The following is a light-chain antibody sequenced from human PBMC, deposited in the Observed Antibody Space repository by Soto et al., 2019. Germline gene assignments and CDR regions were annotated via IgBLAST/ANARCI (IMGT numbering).Light chain of an antibody. CDR1: QSVSVN. V-gene: IGKV3-15*01. CDR2: GVS. CDR3: QQYNDWPFT. J-gene: IGKJ3*01. Sequence: ETVMTQSPGTLCVSPGERPTLSRRASQSVSVNLAWYQQKPGQAPRLIIYGVSTRATGIPARFSGSESGTECTLTISSLQSEDVAVYCCQQYNDWPFTLGPGTKVDIK.